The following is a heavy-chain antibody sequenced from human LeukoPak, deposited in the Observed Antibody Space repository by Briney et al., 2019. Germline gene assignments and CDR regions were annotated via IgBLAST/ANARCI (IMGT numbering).Heavy chain of an antibody. CDR3: ARAEGSGSSFDY. J-gene: IGHJ4*02. CDR2: ISGSGDST. D-gene: IGHD3-10*01. Sequence: GGSLRLSCATSGFTFRRSYMTWVRQAPGKGLEWVSAISGSGDSTYYADSVKSRFTISRDNSKNTLYLQMNSLRVEDTAVYYCARAEGSGSSFDYWGQGTLFTVSS. V-gene: IGHV3-23*01. CDR1: GFTFRRSY.